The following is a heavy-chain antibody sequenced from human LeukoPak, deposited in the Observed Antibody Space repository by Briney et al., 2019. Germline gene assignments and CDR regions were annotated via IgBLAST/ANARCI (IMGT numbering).Heavy chain of an antibody. CDR3: ARDYYYDSSGPSFDL. D-gene: IGHD3-22*01. CDR2: IIPILGIA. Sequence: SVKVSCKASGGTFSSYAISWVRQAPGQGLEWMGRIIPILGIANYAQKFQGRVTITADKSTSTAYMELSSLRSEDTAVYYCARDYYYDSSGPSFDLWGRGTLVTVSS. V-gene: IGHV1-69*04. J-gene: IGHJ2*01. CDR1: GGTFSSYA.